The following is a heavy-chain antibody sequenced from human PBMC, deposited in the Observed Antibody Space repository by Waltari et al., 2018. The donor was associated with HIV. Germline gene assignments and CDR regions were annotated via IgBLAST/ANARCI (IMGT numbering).Heavy chain of an antibody. Sequence: QVHLQQWGAGLLKPSETLSLTCAIYGGSFSGYYWSWIRQAPEKGLEWIGEISHSGSTNYNPSLKSRVTMSLDTSKNQFSLKLSSVTAADTAVYYCARKDVYYDDNRYTLLFDSWGQGTLVTVSS. CDR3: ARKDVYYDDNRYTLLFDS. CDR2: ISHSGST. J-gene: IGHJ4*02. V-gene: IGHV4-34*01. CDR1: GGSFSGYY. D-gene: IGHD3-16*01.